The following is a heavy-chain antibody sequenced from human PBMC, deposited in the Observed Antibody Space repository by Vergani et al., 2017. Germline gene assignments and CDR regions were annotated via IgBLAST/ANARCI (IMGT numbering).Heavy chain of an antibody. D-gene: IGHD2-15*01. V-gene: IGHV4-61*02. Sequence: QVQLQESGPGLVKPSQTLSLTCTVSGGSINSHNYYWSWIRPPAGKGLEWIGRIHTSGSTNYNPSLKSRVAMSEDTSKNQFSLNLTSVTAADTAVYFCAVGSCVGGSCYKTLFDYWGQGILVTVSS. J-gene: IGHJ4*02. CDR1: GGSINSHNYY. CDR2: IHTSGST. CDR3: AVGSCVGGSCYKTLFDY.